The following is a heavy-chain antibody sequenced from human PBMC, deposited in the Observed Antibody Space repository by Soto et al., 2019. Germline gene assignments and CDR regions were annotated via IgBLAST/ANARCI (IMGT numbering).Heavy chain of an antibody. CDR1: GFTFSNYA. CDR2: ISGSGAGT. Sequence: EVQLLESGGGLVQPGGSLRLSCSASGFTFSNYAMSWVRQAPGKGLEWVSAISGSGAGTYYADSVTGRFTISRDNYKNTLYLQMNSLRAEDTAVYYCAKDSWRMVGTTGRFDYWGQGTLVTVSS. CDR3: AKDSWRMVGTTGRFDY. J-gene: IGHJ4*02. D-gene: IGHD1-26*01. V-gene: IGHV3-23*01.